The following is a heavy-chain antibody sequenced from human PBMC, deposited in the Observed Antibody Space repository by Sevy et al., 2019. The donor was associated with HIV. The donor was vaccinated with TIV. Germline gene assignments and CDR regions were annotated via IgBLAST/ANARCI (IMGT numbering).Heavy chain of an antibody. V-gene: IGHV1-2*02. CDR1: GYTFTGYY. CDR3: ARAQITMIVVVILWDY. D-gene: IGHD3-22*01. J-gene: IGHJ4*02. Sequence: ASVKVSCKASGYTFTGYYMHWVRQAPGQGLEWMGWINPNSGGTNYAQKFQGRVTMTRDTSISTAYMELSRLRSDDTAVYYCARAQITMIVVVILWDYWGQGTLVTVSS. CDR2: INPNSGGT.